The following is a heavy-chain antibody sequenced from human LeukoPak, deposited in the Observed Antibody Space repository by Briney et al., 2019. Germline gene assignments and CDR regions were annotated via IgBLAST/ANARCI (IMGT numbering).Heavy chain of an antibody. Sequence: ASVKVSCKSSGYTFTRNYMHWVRQAPRQGLEWVGLINPTGSTAWSAQKFRGRLTMTRDLSTTTDYMELSSLRLEDTAVYYCARDNSLEDMAWWFDPWGQGTLVIVSS. J-gene: IGHJ5*02. CDR2: INPTGSTA. D-gene: IGHD5-24*01. V-gene: IGHV1-46*01. CDR1: GYTFTRNY. CDR3: ARDNSLEDMAWWFDP.